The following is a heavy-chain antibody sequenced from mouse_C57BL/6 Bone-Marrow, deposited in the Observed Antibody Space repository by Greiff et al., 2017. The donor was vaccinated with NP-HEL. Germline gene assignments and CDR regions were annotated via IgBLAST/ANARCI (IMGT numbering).Heavy chain of an antibody. V-gene: IGHV1-54*01. CDR3: ARFYYGSPRYFDV. J-gene: IGHJ1*03. Sequence: VQLQQSGAELVRPGTSVKVSCKASGYAFTNYLIEWVKQRPGQGLEWIGVINPGSGGTNYNEKFKGKATLTADKSSSTAYMQLSSLTSEDSAVYFCARFYYGSPRYFDVWGTGTTVTVSS. CDR2: INPGSGGT. CDR1: GYAFTNYL. D-gene: IGHD1-1*01.